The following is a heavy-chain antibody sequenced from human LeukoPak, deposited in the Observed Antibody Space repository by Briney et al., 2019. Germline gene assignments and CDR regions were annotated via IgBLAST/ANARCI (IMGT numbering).Heavy chain of an antibody. CDR3: ARLGGEHGYGSGSYYNGSYYYYYMDV. J-gene: IGHJ6*03. D-gene: IGHD3-10*01. CDR2: INPSGGST. V-gene: IGHV1-46*01. Sequence: GASVKVSCKASGYTFTSYYMHWVRQAPGQGLEWMGIINPSGGSTSYAQKFQGRVTMTRDTSTSTVYMELSSLRSEDTAVYYCARLGGEHGYGSGSYYNGSYYYYYMDVWGKGTTVTISS. CDR1: GYTFTSYY.